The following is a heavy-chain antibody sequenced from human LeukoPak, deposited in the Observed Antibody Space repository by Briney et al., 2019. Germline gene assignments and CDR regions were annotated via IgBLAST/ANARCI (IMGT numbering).Heavy chain of an antibody. CDR3: AAYSSSRRSFQH. V-gene: IGHV4-39*01. CDR1: GGSISSGSYY. Sequence: SETLSLTCTVSGGSISSGSYYWGWIRQPPGKGLEWIGTIYYSGSTFYNPSFESRVTISVDTSKNQFSLKLSSVTAADTAVYYCAAYSSSRRSFQHWGQGTLVTVSS. D-gene: IGHD6-13*01. CDR2: IYYSGST. J-gene: IGHJ1*01.